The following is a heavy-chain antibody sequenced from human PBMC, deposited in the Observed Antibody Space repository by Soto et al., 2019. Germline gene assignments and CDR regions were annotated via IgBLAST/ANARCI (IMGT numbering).Heavy chain of an antibody. Sequence: PSETLSLTCAVYGGSFSDYYWSGIRQPPGKGLEWIGEINQSGRTNYNPSLKSRVTISVDTSKNQFSLKLSSVTAADTAVYYCARVLSSYCSSTSCRREYGMDVWGQGTTVTVSS. D-gene: IGHD2-2*01. V-gene: IGHV4-34*01. J-gene: IGHJ6*02. CDR1: GGSFSDYY. CDR3: ARVLSSYCSSTSCRREYGMDV. CDR2: INQSGRT.